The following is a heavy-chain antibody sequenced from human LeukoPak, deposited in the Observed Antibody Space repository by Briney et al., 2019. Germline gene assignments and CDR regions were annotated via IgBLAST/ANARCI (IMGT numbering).Heavy chain of an antibody. CDR1: GGSISSYY. CDR3: ARDRPAAPYTEYYYGMDV. CDR2: IYYSGST. Sequence: SETLSLTCTVSGGSISSYYWSWIRQPPGKGLEWIGYIYYSGSTNYNPSLKSRVTISVDTSKNQFSLKLSSVTAADTAVYYCARDRPAAPYTEYYYGMDVWGQGTTVTVSS. V-gene: IGHV4-59*01. D-gene: IGHD2-2*01. J-gene: IGHJ6*02.